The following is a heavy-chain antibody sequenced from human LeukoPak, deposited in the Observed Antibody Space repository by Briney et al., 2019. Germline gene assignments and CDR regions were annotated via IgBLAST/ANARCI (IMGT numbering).Heavy chain of an antibody. CDR1: GFTFSDYY. CDR3: ARGSGYEPPFDY. J-gene: IGHJ4*02. D-gene: IGHD5-12*01. CDR2: ISSCGSTM. Sequence: GGSLRLSCAASGFTFSDYYMSWIRQAPGKGLEWVSYISSCGSTMYYADSVKGRFAISRDNAKNSLFLQMSSLRAEDTAVYYCARGSGYEPPFDYWGQGTLVTVSS. V-gene: IGHV3-11*04.